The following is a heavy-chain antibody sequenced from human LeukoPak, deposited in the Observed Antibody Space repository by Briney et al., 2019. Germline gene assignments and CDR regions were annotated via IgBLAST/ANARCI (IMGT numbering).Heavy chain of an antibody. V-gene: IGHV1-46*03. J-gene: IGHJ4*02. D-gene: IGHD1-26*01. Sequence: ASVKVSCKASGYTFTGYYMHWVRQAPGQGLEWMGIINPSGGSTSYAQKFQGRVTMTRDTSTSTVYMELSSLRYEDTAVYYCARATTTDYYFHYWGQGTLVTVPS. CDR2: INPSGGST. CDR3: ARATTTDYYFHY. CDR1: GYTFTGYY.